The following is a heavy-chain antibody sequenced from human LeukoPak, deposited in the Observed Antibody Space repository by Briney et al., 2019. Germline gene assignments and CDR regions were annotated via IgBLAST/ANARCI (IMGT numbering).Heavy chain of an antibody. CDR2: IRGSGGST. Sequence: GGSLRLSCAASGFTFSSYAMIWVRQAPGKGLEWVSAIRGSGGSTYYADSVKDRFTISRDNSKNTLYLQMNSLRAEDTAVYYCAKRRNSYDSGGSTDHWGQGTLVIVSS. CDR1: GFTFSSYA. D-gene: IGHD3-22*01. J-gene: IGHJ4*02. V-gene: IGHV3-23*01. CDR3: AKRRNSYDSGGSTDH.